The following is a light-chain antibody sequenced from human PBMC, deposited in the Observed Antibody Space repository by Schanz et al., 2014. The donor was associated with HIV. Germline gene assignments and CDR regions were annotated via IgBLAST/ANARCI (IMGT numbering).Light chain of an antibody. J-gene: IGLJ3*02. Sequence: QSALTQPASVSGSPGQSITVSCTGTSNDIGSYTYVAWYQQHPGKAPKVVVYGVFDRPSGVSNRFSGSKSGNTASLTISGLQAEDEADYYCSSYTTTNTWLFGGGTKLTVL. CDR2: GVF. CDR3: SSYTTTNTWL. V-gene: IGLV2-14*03. CDR1: SNDIGSYTY.